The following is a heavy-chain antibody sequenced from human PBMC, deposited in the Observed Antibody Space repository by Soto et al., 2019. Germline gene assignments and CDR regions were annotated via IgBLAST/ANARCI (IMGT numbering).Heavy chain of an antibody. CDR3: ARDREVRGTYYYYYGMDV. Sequence: PGGSLRLSCAASGFTFSSYAMHWVRQAPGKGLEWVAVISYDGSNKYYADAVKGRFTISRDNSKNTLYLQVNSLRAEDTAVYYCARDREVRGTYYYYYGMDVWGQGTTVTVSS. CDR1: GFTFSSYA. CDR2: ISYDGSNK. V-gene: IGHV3-30-3*01. D-gene: IGHD3-10*01. J-gene: IGHJ6*02.